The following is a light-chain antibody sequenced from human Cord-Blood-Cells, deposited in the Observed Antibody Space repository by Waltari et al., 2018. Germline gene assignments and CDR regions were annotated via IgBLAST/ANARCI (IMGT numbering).Light chain of an antibody. J-gene: IGLJ2*01. Sequence: NFMLTQPHSVSESPGKPVTISCTRSSGSIASNYVQWSQQRPGSSPTTVIYEDTPRPSGVPDRFSGSIDSSSNSASLTISGLKTEDEADYYCQSYDSSNHVVFGGGTKLTVL. CDR1: SGSIASNY. V-gene: IGLV6-57*01. CDR2: EDT. CDR3: QSYDSSNHVV.